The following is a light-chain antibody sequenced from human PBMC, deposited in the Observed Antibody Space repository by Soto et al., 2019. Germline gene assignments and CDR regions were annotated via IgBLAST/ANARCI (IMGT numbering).Light chain of an antibody. CDR1: SGTNY. Sequence: QSVLTQSPSASGTPGQTVAISCSGSSGTNYVYWYQQLPGTAPKLLIYRNNQRPSGVPDRFSGSKSGTSASLAISGLRSEDEADYYCPAWDDSLSGFYVFGTGTKVPS. CDR2: RNN. CDR3: PAWDDSLSGFYV. J-gene: IGLJ1*01. V-gene: IGLV1-47*01.